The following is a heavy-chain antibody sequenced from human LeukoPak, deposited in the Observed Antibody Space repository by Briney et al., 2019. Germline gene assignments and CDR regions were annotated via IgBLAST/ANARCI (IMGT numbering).Heavy chain of an antibody. CDR2: IYYSGST. V-gene: IGHV4-30-2*01. J-gene: IGHJ4*02. CDR3: AASLGHCGGDCYGNLDY. CDR1: GASTSSGGYY. D-gene: IGHD2-21*01. Sequence: SETLSLTCSVSGASTSSGGYYWSWIRQPPGKALEWVGYIYYSGSTYYNPSLTGRVTISLDRSKNQFSLKLNSVTAADTAVYSCAASLGHCGGDCYGNLDYWGQGTLVTVSS.